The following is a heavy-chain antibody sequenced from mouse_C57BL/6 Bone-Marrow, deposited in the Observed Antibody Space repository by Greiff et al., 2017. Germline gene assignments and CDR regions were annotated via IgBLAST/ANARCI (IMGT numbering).Heavy chain of an antibody. CDR3: ARGWLLRVYFDY. CDR2: IYPGSGNT. D-gene: IGHD2-3*01. J-gene: IGHJ2*01. CDR1: GYTFTDYY. V-gene: IGHV1-76*01. Sequence: QVQLKQSGAELVRPGASVKLSCKASGYTFTDYYINWVKQRPGQGLEWIARIYPGSGNTYYNEKFKGKATLTAEKSSSTAYMQLSSLTSEDSAVYFCARGWLLRVYFDYWGQGTTLTVSS.